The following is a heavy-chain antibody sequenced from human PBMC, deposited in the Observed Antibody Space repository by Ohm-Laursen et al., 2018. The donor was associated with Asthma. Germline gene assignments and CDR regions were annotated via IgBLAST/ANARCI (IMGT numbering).Heavy chain of an antibody. CDR1: GGSISSYY. J-gene: IGHJ4*02. D-gene: IGHD2-15*01. V-gene: IGHV4-59*01. Sequence: SETLSLTCSISGGSISSYYWSWIRQPPGKGLEWIGYIYYNGNTYYNPSLKSRVTISVDTSKKQFSLNLSSVTAADTAVYFCARTSLTGGYFFDSWGQGTLVTVSS. CDR3: ARTSLTGGYFFDS. CDR2: IYYNGNT.